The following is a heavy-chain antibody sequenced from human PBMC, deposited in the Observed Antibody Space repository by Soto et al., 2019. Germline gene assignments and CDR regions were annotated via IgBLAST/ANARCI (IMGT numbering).Heavy chain of an antibody. CDR1: GFTFSSYA. V-gene: IGHV3-23*01. Sequence: GGSLRLSCAASGFTFSSYAMSWVRQAPGKGLEWVSAISGSGGSTYYADSVKGRFTISRDNSKNTLYLQMNSLRAEDTAVYYCAKAKTWFGDSMTYYFDYWGQGTLGTGSS. CDR2: ISGSGGST. CDR3: AKAKTWFGDSMTYYFDY. D-gene: IGHD3-10*01. J-gene: IGHJ4*02.